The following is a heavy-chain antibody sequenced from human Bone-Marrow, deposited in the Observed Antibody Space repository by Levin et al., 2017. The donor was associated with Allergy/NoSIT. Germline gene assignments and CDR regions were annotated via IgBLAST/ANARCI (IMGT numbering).Heavy chain of an antibody. CDR2: INPSGGSP. D-gene: IGHD2-15*01. J-gene: IGHJ3*02. Sequence: ASVKVSCKASGYTFTSYYMHWVRQAPGQGLEWMGIINPSGGSPTYAQKFQGRVTMTRDTSTSTVYMELSSLRSEDTAVYYCASEFVVVVVATAPPRDSDAFDIWGQGTMVTVSS. CDR3: ASEFVVVVVATAPPRDSDAFDI. CDR1: GYTFTSYY. V-gene: IGHV1-46*01.